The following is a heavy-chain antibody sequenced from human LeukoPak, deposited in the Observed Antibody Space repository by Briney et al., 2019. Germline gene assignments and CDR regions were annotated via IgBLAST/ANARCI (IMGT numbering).Heavy chain of an antibody. Sequence: GGSLRLSCAASGFTFSSYSMNWVRQAPGKGLEWVSYISSSSSTIYYADPVKGRFTISRDNAKNSLYLQMNSLRAEDTAVYYCARDQRYYDFWSGYSHFDYWGQGTLVTVSS. V-gene: IGHV3-48*01. CDR2: ISSSSSTI. CDR1: GFTFSSYS. CDR3: ARDQRYYDFWSGYSHFDY. D-gene: IGHD3-3*01. J-gene: IGHJ4*02.